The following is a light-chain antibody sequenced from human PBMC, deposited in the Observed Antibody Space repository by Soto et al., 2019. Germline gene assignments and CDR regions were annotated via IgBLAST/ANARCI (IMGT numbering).Light chain of an antibody. CDR2: GAS. V-gene: IGKV3-20*01. CDR1: QSFGSTS. J-gene: IGKJ1*01. CDR3: QQYGSSPSGR. Sequence: EFVLTQSPGTLSLSPGERATLSCRASQSFGSTSLAWYQQKPGQSPRLLIYGASSRATGIPDRFSGSGSGTDFTLTISRLEPEDFAVYYRQQYGSSPSGRFGQGTKVEI.